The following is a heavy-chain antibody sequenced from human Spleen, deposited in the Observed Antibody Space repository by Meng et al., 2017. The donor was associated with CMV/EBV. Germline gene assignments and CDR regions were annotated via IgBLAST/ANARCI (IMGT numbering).Heavy chain of an antibody. CDR1: GFTFDDYA. J-gene: IGHJ3*02. D-gene: IGHD4-11*01. CDR2: ISWNRGSI. CDR3: AKAATTVITLEAFDM. Sequence: SLKISCAASGFTFDDYAMHWVRQAPGKGLEWVSGISWNRGSIGYADSVKGRFTISRDNAKNSLYLQMNSLRAEDTALYYCAKAATTVITLEAFDMWGQGTMVTVSS. V-gene: IGHV3-9*01.